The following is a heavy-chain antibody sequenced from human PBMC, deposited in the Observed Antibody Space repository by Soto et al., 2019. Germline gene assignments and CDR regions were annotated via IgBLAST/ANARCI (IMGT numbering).Heavy chain of an antibody. CDR3: AKSQSSLDYMDV. CDR1: GFIFSNYA. J-gene: IGHJ6*03. CDR2: FGGSGGT. Sequence: EVQVLESGGGLVQPGGSLRLSCVGSGFIFSNYAMAWVRQAPGKGLEWVSGFGGSGGTYYADSVKGRYTISRDNTKNKLYMQMNSLRVEDTAVYYCAKSQSSLDYMDVGGKGTAVTVSS. V-gene: IGHV3-23*01.